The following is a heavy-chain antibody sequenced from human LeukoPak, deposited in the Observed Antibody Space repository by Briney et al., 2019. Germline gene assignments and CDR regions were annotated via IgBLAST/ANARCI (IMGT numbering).Heavy chain of an antibody. CDR1: GGSFSGYY. J-gene: IGHJ6*02. V-gene: IGHV4-34*01. D-gene: IGHD3-3*01. CDR3: AGGSGHYGMDV. CDR2: INHSGGT. Sequence: PSETLSLTCAVYGGSFSGYYWSWIRQPPGKGLEWIGEINHSGGTNYNPSLKSRVTISVDTSKNQFSLKLSSVTAADTAVYYCAGGSGHYGMDVWGQGTTVTVSS.